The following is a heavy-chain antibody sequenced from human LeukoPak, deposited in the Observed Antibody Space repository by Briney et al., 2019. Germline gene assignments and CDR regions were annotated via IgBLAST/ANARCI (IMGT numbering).Heavy chain of an antibody. J-gene: IGHJ4*02. Sequence: GGSLRLSCAASGFIFSNYAMIWVRQAPGQGLEWVSAMSATAGNTYYADSVKGRFTISTDNSKNTLYLQMNSLRAEDTAVYYCARLTGSADSWGQGTLVIVSS. D-gene: IGHD1-20*01. CDR3: ARLTGSADS. V-gene: IGHV3-23*01. CDR1: GFIFSNYA. CDR2: MSATAGNT.